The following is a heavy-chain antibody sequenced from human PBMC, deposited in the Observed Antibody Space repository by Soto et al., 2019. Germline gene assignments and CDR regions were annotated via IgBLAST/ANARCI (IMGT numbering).Heavy chain of an antibody. D-gene: IGHD6-13*01. CDR2: IYYSGST. CDR3: AREAAAGTMRYYFDY. V-gene: IGHV4-31*03. CDR1: GGSISSGGYY. J-gene: IGHJ4*02. Sequence: SETLSLTCTVSGGSISSGGYYWSWIRQHPGKGLEWIGYIYYSGSTYYNPSLKSRVTISVDTSKNQFSLKLSSVTAADTAVYYCAREAAAGTMRYYFDYWGQGTLVTVSS.